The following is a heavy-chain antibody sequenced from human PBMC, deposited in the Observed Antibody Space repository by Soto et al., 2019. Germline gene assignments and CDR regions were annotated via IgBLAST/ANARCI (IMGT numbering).Heavy chain of an antibody. J-gene: IGHJ4*02. CDR3: TTVLSSWYVDY. CDR1: GFILNNAW. V-gene: IGHV3-15*05. D-gene: IGHD6-13*01. CDR2: VKRNSDGGTI. Sequence: EVQLVESGGGLVKPGESLRLSCAASGFILNNAWMNWVRRAPGKGLEWVGRVKRNSDGGTIDYAAPVKGRFTISRDGSRNTMYLQMDSLKPEDRAVYYCTTVLSSWYVDYWGQGTRVTVSS.